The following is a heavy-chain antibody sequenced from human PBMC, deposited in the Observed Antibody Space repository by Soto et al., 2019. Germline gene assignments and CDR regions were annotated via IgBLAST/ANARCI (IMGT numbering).Heavy chain of an antibody. V-gene: IGHV2-5*02. Sequence: QITLKESGPTLVKPTQTLTLTCTFSGFSLSTSGVGVGWIRQPPGKALEWLALIYWDDDKRYSPSLKSRLSITKDTSKNQVVLTMTNMDPVDTATYYCAHRRNWGYGFEVFDYWGQGTLVTVSS. CDR2: IYWDDDK. D-gene: IGHD5-18*01. CDR3: AHRRNWGYGFEVFDY. J-gene: IGHJ4*02. CDR1: GFSLSTSGVG.